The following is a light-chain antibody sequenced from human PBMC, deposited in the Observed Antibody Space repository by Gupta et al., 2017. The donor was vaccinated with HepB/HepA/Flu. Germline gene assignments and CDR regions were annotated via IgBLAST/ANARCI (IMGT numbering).Light chain of an antibody. V-gene: IGKV3-15*01. CDR3: QQYTESPRA. CDR1: QSVGTY. Sequence: IVLTQSPATLSVSPGETATLSCRASQSVGTYLAWYQQRPGQAPRLLMFDASIRIAGIPGRCSGSGSGTEFTLTISRLQSEYAALYYCQQYTESPRAFGQGTKVELK. CDR2: DAS. J-gene: IGKJ1*01.